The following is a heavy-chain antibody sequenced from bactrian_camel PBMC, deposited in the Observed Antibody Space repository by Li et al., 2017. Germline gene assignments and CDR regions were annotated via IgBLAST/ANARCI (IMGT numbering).Heavy chain of an antibody. V-gene: IGHV3S53*01. CDR1: GNTYTSSC. Sequence: HVQLVESGGGSVQAGGSLRLSCAASGNTYTSSCMGWFRQAPGKERERVARIDSDGAIRYADSVKGRFTIAKGQAKHTLYLQMNNLKVEDTAMYYCAADGVNLQLARGYNYWGQGTQVTVS. CDR3: AADGVNLQLARGYNY. CDR2: IDSDGAI. D-gene: IGHD6*01. J-gene: IGHJ4*01.